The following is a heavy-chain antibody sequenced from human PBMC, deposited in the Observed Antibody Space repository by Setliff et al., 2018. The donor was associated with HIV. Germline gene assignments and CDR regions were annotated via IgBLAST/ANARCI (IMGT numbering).Heavy chain of an antibody. V-gene: IGHV3-30-3*01. Sequence: GGSLSLSCAASGFIFSVHDMDWVRQAPGKGLEWVSVISYDGNNKYYADSVKGRFTISRDNSKNTLYLQMNSLRAADTAVYYCASAPQYSSGWYGRAFDYWGQGMLVTVSS. J-gene: IGHJ4*02. CDR3: ASAPQYSSGWYGRAFDY. D-gene: IGHD6-19*01. CDR1: GFIFSVHD. CDR2: ISYDGNNK.